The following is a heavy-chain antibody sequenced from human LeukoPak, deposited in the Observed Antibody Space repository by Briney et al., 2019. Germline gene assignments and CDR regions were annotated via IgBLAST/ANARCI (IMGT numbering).Heavy chain of an antibody. V-gene: IGHV3-23*01. D-gene: IGHD6-19*01. CDR3: AKDYSSGWSFDY. J-gene: IGHJ4*02. Sequence: EPGGSLRLSCAASGFTFSSYSMNWVRQAPGKRLEWVSAISGSGGSTDYVDSVKGRFTISRDNSKNTLYLQMNSLRAEDTAVYYCAKDYSSGWSFDYWGQGTLVTVSS. CDR2: ISGSGGST. CDR1: GFTFSSYS.